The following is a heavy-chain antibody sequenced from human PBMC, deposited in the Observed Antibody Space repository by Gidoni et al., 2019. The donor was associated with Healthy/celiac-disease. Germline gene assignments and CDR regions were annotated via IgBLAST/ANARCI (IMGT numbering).Heavy chain of an antibody. J-gene: IGHJ4*02. CDR3: ARQEKITMIVVVITSYYFDY. CDR1: GFTFSSYW. Sequence: EVQLVESGGGLVQPGGSLRLSCAASGFTFSSYWMSWVRQAPGKGLEWVANIKQDGSEKYYVDSVKGRFTISRDNAKNSLYLQMNSLRAEDTAVYYCARQEKITMIVVVITSYYFDYWGQGTLVTVSS. V-gene: IGHV3-7*01. D-gene: IGHD3-22*01. CDR2: IKQDGSEK.